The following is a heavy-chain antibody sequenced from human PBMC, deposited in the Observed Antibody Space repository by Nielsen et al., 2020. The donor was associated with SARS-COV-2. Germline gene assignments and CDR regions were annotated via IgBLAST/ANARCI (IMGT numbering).Heavy chain of an antibody. D-gene: IGHD5-12*01. CDR3: ARDVYGGSFDY. J-gene: IGHJ4*02. CDR1: GFTVSSNY. V-gene: IGHV3-53*01. Sequence: GESLKISCAASGFTVSSNYMSWVRQAPGKGLEWVSVIYSGGSTYYADSVKGRFTISRDNSKNTLYLQMNSLRAEDTAVYYCARDVYGGSFDYWGQGTLVTVSS. CDR2: IYSGGST.